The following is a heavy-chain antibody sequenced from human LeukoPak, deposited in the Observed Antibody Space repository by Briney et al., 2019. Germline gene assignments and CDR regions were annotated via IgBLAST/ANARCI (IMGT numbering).Heavy chain of an antibody. CDR2: ISISRTNT. CDR3: AKTYCTSSSCYSVFDY. D-gene: IGHD2-2*01. J-gene: IGHJ4*02. Sequence: GGSLRLSCAASGFTFSNYAMNWVRQAPGKGLEWVSSISISRTNTYYADSVKGRFTISRDNSKNTLYLQMNSLRAEDAAIYFCAKTYCTSSSCYSVFDYWGQGTLVSVSS. CDR1: GFTFSNYA. V-gene: IGHV3-23*01.